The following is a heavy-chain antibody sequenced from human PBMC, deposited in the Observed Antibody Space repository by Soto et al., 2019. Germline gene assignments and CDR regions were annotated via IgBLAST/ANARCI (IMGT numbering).Heavy chain of an antibody. CDR1: GFTFSSYA. CDR2: ISGSGGST. D-gene: IGHD2-2*02. V-gene: IGHV3-23*01. CDR3: AKGGRVVVPAAIIKN. J-gene: IGHJ4*02. Sequence: GGSLRLSCAASGFTFSSYAMSWVRQAPGKGLEWVSAISGSGGSTYYADSVKVRFTISRVNSKNTLYLQMNSLRAEDTAVDYCAKGGRVVVPAAIIKNWGQGTLVTVSS.